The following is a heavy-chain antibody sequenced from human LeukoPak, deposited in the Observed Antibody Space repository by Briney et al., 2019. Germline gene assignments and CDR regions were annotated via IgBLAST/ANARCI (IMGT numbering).Heavy chain of an antibody. V-gene: IGHV3-21*01. J-gene: IGHJ4*02. CDR1: GFTFSSYS. CDR3: ARGVGGYDYVWGSYRPAFDY. Sequence: GGSLRLSCAASGFTFSSYSMNWVRQAPGKGLEWVSSISSSSSYIYYADSVKGRFTISRDNAKNSLYLQMNSLRAEDTAVYYCARGVGGYDYVWGSYRPAFDYWGQGTLVTVSS. D-gene: IGHD3-16*02. CDR2: ISSSSSYI.